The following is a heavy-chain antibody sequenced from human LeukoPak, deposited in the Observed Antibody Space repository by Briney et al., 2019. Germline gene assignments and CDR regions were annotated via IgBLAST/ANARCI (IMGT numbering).Heavy chain of an antibody. CDR1: GGTFSTYA. V-gene: IGHV1-69*01. D-gene: IGHD3-22*01. Sequence: SVKVSCKASGGTFSTYAISWVRQAPGQGLEWMGGISPLLGTANYAQKFQGRLTITADEFTGTAYMELSSLRSEDTAVFYCASNTNYYENTGHYVFDSWGQGTLVTVSS. J-gene: IGHJ4*02. CDR3: ASNTNYYENTGHYVFDS. CDR2: ISPLLGTA.